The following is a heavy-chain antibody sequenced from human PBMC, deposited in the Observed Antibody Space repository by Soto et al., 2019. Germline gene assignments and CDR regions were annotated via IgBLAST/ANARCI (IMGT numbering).Heavy chain of an antibody. V-gene: IGHV4-34*01. CDR1: GGSFSGYY. CDR3: ARGRGIQL. D-gene: IGHD5-18*01. CDR2: INHSGST. J-gene: IGHJ4*02. Sequence: PSETLALTCAVYGGSFSGYYWSWIRQPPGKGLEWIGEINHSGSTNYNPSLKSRVTISVDTSKNQFSLKLSSVTAADTAVYYCARGRGIQLWGQGTLVTVSS.